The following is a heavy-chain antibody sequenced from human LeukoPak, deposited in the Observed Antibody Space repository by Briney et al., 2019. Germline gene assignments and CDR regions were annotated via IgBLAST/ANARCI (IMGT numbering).Heavy chain of an antibody. Sequence: SVKVSCKASGGTFSSYAISWVRQAPGQGLEWMGRIIPILGIANYAQKFQGRVTITADKSTSTAYMELSSLRSEDTAVYYCAIRNSGWYFGSGAFDIWGQGTMVTVSS. J-gene: IGHJ3*02. D-gene: IGHD6-19*01. V-gene: IGHV1-69*04. CDR1: GGTFSSYA. CDR3: AIRNSGWYFGSGAFDI. CDR2: IIPILGIA.